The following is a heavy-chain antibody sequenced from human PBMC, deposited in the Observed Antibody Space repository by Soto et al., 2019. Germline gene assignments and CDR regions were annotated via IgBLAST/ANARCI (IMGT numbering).Heavy chain of an antibody. V-gene: IGHV4-61*01. CDR3: ARGATVTQYDY. Sequence: QVQLQESGPGLVKPSETLSLTCTVSGVSVSSGSFYWAWIRQPPGKGLEWIGFGSYSGTTNYKPSLKGRVTIPVDTSRSQISLKVSSLTAADTAVYYCARGATVTQYDYWGQGTLVTVSS. J-gene: IGHJ4*02. CDR1: GVSVSSGSFY. D-gene: IGHD4-17*01. CDR2: GSYSGTT.